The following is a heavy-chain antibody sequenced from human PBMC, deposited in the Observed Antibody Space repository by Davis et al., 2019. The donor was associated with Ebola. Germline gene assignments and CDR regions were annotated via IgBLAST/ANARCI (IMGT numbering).Heavy chain of an antibody. Sequence: PGGSLRPSWQASGSIFSAYEMNWVRQPPGKGLEWVAFVGNSVDEILYAASVKGRFTASRDNARHSLFLQMNDLKIEDTGFYYCVPRTWIRGQGMRVTVST. D-gene: IGHD5-12*01. V-gene: IGHV3-48*03. CDR1: GSIFSAYE. CDR3: VPRTWI. J-gene: IGHJ4*02. CDR2: VGNSVDEI.